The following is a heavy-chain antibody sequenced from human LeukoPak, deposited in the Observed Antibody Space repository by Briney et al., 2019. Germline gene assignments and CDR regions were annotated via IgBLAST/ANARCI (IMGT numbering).Heavy chain of an antibody. V-gene: IGHV3-7*01. Sequence: GGSLRLSCAASGFTFSSYWMSWVRQAPGKGLEWVANIKQDGSEKYYVDSVKGRFTISRDNAKNSLYLQMNSLRAVDTAVYYCARVVGAGYQLLRYYYYYMDVWGKGTTVTVSS. CDR2: IKQDGSEK. CDR3: ARVVGAGYQLLRYYYYYMDV. D-gene: IGHD2-2*01. CDR1: GFTFSSYW. J-gene: IGHJ6*03.